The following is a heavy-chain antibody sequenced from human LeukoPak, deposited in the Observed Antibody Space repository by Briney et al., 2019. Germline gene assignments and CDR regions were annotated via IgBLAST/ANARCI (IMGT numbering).Heavy chain of an antibody. Sequence: GGSLRLSCAASGLTFPRYAFAWGRQAPGRGLQSVSGISGSGRDTFYSDSVKGRFTISRDNSKNTHYLQMSSLTAEDTAVYYCAKWGDFWTGLNNWYFELWGRGTLVTVSS. V-gene: IGHV3-23*01. D-gene: IGHD3/OR15-3a*01. J-gene: IGHJ2*01. CDR1: GLTFPRYA. CDR2: ISGSGRDT. CDR3: AKWGDFWTGLNNWYFEL.